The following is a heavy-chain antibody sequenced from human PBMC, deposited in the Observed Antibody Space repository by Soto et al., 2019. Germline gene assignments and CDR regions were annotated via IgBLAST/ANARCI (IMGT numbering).Heavy chain of an antibody. V-gene: IGHV1-18*01. Sequence: QVQLVQSGPEVKKPGASVKVSCKTSGYTFTSYGIAWVRQAPGQGLEWMGWISTSRGNTNYAQKFQGRVTMTTDTSTSTAYMELRGLRSDDTAVYYCATRSPAFDFWGQGTLVTVSS. CDR2: ISTSRGNT. CDR3: ATRSPAFDF. CDR1: GYTFTSYG. J-gene: IGHJ4*02.